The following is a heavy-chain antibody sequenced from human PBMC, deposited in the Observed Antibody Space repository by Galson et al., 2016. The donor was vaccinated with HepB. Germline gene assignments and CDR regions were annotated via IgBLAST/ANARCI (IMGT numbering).Heavy chain of an antibody. J-gene: IGHJ4*02. CDR2: IGSSGPV. Sequence: SLRLSCAASGLTFSSYSMIWVRQTPGKGLGWVSYIGSSGPVYYADSLQGRFTISRDNAKKLLYLQMNSLRDEDTAVYYCARDFDGSFPNLDFWGQGTLVTVSS. CDR3: ARDFDGSFPNLDF. D-gene: IGHD5-24*01. V-gene: IGHV3-48*02. CDR1: GLTFSSYS.